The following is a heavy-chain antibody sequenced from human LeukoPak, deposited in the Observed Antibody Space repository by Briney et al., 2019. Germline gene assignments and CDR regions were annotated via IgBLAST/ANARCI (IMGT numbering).Heavy chain of an antibody. CDR1: GYTFTSYG. CDR3: ALRFPRGAWNDLDY. CDR2: FDPEDGET. D-gene: IGHD1-1*01. Sequence: GASVKVSCKASGYTFTSYGISWVRQAPGKGLEWMGGFDPEDGETIYAQKFQGRVTMTEDTSTDTAYMELSSLRSEDTAVYYCALRFPRGAWNDLDYWGQGTLVTVSS. J-gene: IGHJ4*02. V-gene: IGHV1-24*01.